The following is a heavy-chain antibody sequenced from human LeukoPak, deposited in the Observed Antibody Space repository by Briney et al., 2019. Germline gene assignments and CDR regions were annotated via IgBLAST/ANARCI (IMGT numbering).Heavy chain of an antibody. V-gene: IGHV3-66*01. Sequence: PGGSLRLSCAAPGFTFSTYSMSWVRQAPGKGLEWGSVINAGGTTHYADSVKGRSTISRDNSKNTLWLQMNSLRVEDTAVYYCASAPRYYYYGMDVWGQGTTVTVSS. CDR1: GFTFSTYS. J-gene: IGHJ6*02. CDR3: ASAPRYYYYGMDV. CDR2: INAGGTT.